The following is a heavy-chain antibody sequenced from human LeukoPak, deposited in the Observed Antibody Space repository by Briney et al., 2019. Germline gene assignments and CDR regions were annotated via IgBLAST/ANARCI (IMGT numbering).Heavy chain of an antibody. J-gene: IGHJ3*01. V-gene: IGHV5-51*01. Sequence: GESLKISCKGSGYSFTSHWIGWVRQMPGKGLEWMGIIYPGDSDTRFSPAFQGQVTMSADKSISTAYLQWSSLKASDTAMYYCAREIVVAGKNVAAYDFWGQETMVTVSS. CDR3: AREIVVAGKNVAAYDF. D-gene: IGHD6-19*01. CDR1: GYSFTSHW. CDR2: IYPGDSDT.